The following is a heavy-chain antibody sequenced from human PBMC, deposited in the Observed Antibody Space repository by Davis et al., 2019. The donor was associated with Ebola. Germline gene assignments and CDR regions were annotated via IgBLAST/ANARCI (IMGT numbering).Heavy chain of an antibody. CDR2: INPNSGGT. CDR3: ARDSDSNCSGGSCSADFDL. Sequence: ASVKVSCKASGYTFTSYGISWVRQAPGQGLEWMGWINPNSGGTNYAQKFQGRVTMTRDTSISTAYMELSRLRSDDTAVYYCARDSDSNCSGGSCSADFDLWGQGTLVTVSS. J-gene: IGHJ5*02. V-gene: IGHV1-2*02. CDR1: GYTFTSYG. D-gene: IGHD2-15*01.